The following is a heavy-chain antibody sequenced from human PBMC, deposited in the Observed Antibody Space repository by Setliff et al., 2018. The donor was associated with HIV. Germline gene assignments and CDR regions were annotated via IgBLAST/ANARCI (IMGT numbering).Heavy chain of an antibody. CDR2: ITYSGSA. CDR1: SFGDFA. V-gene: IGHV4-30-4*08. CDR3: VRDDYGYNGKGFDY. D-gene: IGHD4-17*01. J-gene: IGHJ4*02. Sequence: SFGDFALNWIRQPPGKGLEWIGYITYSGSAYYNPSLKSRVTISIDTSNNQISLRLSSVTAADTAMYYCVRDDYGYNGKGFDYWGPGTLVTVSS.